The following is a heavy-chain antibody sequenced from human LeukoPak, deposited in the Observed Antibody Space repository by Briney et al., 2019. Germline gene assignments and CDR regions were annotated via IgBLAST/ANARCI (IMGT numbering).Heavy chain of an antibody. CDR3: ARGFRSGYYSPRHYYFDY. D-gene: IGHD3-3*01. Sequence: ASETLSLTCAVYGGSFSGYYWSWIRQPPGKGLEWIGEINHSGSTNYNPSLKSRVTISVDTSKNQFSLKLSSVTAADTAVYYCARGFRSGYYSPRHYYFDYWGQGTLVTVSS. CDR2: INHSGST. J-gene: IGHJ4*02. V-gene: IGHV4-34*01. CDR1: GGSFSGYY.